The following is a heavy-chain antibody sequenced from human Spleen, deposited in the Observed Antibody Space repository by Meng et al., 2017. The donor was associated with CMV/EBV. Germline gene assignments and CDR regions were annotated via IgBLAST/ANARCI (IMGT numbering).Heavy chain of an antibody. Sequence: ASVKVSCKASGYTFSGYYIHWVRQAPGQGLEWLGWINPNSGGTNYAQKFQGRVTMTRDTSIRTAYMELSRLTSDDTAVYYCARDRVKAGYCSSSSCYTALGYWGQGTLVTVSS. J-gene: IGHJ4*02. V-gene: IGHV1-2*02. D-gene: IGHD2-2*02. CDR2: INPNSGGT. CDR3: ARDRVKAGYCSSSSCYTALGY. CDR1: GYTFSGYY.